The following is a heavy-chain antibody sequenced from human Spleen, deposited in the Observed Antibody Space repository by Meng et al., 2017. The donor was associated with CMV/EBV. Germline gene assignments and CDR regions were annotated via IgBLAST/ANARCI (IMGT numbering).Heavy chain of an antibody. J-gene: IGHJ5*02. CDR1: GFSLSTSGVG. Sequence: QTALKESGPTRVKPKXTLKLTFTFLGFSLSTSGVGVGWIRQPPGKALEWLALIYWDDDKRYSPSFQGQVTISADKSISTAYLQWSSLKASDTAMYYCARRFYDFWSGLSENWFDPWGQGTLVTVSS. CDR2: IYWDDDK. CDR3: ARRFYDFWSGLSENWFDP. V-gene: IGHV2-5*02. D-gene: IGHD3-3*01.